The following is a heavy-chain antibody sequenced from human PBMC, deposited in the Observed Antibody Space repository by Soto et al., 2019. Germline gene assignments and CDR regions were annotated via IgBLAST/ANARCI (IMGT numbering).Heavy chain of an antibody. CDR2: RYYSEST. Sequence: SETLSLTCTVSGGSITTGGYYWSWIRQLPGKGLEWIGHRYYSESTYYNPSLKSRVSISLDTSKNQFSLKLSFVTAADTAMYYCARTKCSGGSCYSWSLDYWGQGTPVTVS. D-gene: IGHD2-15*01. CDR1: GGSITTGGYY. CDR3: ARTKCSGGSCYSWSLDY. V-gene: IGHV4-31*03. J-gene: IGHJ4*02.